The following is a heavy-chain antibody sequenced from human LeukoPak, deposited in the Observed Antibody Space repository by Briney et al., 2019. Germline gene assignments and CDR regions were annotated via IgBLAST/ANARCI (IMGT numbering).Heavy chain of an antibody. CDR1: GFTVSSNQ. CDR3: AREGGSQGAFDY. CDR2: IYSGGST. D-gene: IGHD1-26*01. V-gene: IGHV3-66*01. J-gene: IGHJ4*02. Sequence: PGGFLRLSCAASGFTVSSNQMSWVRQAPGKGLEWVSLIYSGGSTYYADSVKARFTISRDNSKNTLYLQMNSLRAEDTAVYYCAREGGSQGAFDYWGQGTLVTVSS.